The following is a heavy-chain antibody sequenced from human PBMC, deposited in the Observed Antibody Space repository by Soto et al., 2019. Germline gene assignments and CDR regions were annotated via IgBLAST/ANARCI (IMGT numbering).Heavy chain of an antibody. J-gene: IGHJ6*02. CDR2: INHSGST. CDR1: GGSFSGYY. Sequence: PSETLSLTCAVYGGSFSGYYWSWIRQPPGQGLEWIGEINHSGSTNYNPSLKSRVTISVDTSKKQFSLKPSSVTAADTAVYYCASFHYYYGMDVWGQGTTVTVS. CDR3: ASFHYYYGMDV. V-gene: IGHV4-34*01.